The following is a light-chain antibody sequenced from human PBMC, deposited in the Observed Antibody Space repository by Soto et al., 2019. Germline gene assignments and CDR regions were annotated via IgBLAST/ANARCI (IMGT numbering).Light chain of an antibody. CDR3: QQYYNTPFT. J-gene: IGKJ3*01. CDR1: QSVLYSSNSKNY. CDR2: WAS. V-gene: IGKV4-1*01. Sequence: DIVMTQSPDSLAVSPGERATINCKSSQSVLYSSNSKNYLAWYQQKPGQPPKLLIYWASTRESGVPDRFSGSGSGTDFTLTISSLQAEDVALYYCQQYYNTPFTFGPGTKVDIK.